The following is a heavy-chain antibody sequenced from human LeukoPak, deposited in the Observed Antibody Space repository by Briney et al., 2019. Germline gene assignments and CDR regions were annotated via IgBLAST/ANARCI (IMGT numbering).Heavy chain of an antibody. CDR2: ISAYNGNT. J-gene: IGHJ4*02. Sequence: ASVKVSCKASGYTFTSYGISWVRQAPGQGLEWMGWISAYNGNTKFAQKLQGRVTMTTDTSTSTAYMDLRSLRSDNTAVYYCARGLTDVDFDHWGQGTLVTVSS. D-gene: IGHD3-9*01. CDR1: GYTFTSYG. CDR3: ARGLTDVDFDH. V-gene: IGHV1-18*01.